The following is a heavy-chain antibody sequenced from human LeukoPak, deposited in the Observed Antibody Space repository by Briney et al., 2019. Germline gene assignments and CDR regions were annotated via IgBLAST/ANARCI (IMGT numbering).Heavy chain of an antibody. CDR1: GLTFTTPG. D-gene: IGHD3-10*01. J-gene: IGHJ4*02. Sequence: GGALRLNPPGPGLTFTTPGMCYVRQTPEKGLEWVSAISGSGGSTYYADSVKGRFTISRDNSKNTLYLQLNSLRAEDTAVYYCARERGMRESFPLDSWGQGTLVTVSS. CDR3: ARERGMRESFPLDS. CDR2: ISGSGGST. V-gene: IGHV3-23*01.